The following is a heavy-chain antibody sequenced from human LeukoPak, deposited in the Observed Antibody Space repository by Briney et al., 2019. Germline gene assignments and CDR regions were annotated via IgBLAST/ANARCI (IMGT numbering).Heavy chain of an antibody. CDR3: ARVGGSGYPGPTKDY. CDR2: IYYSGST. D-gene: IGHD2-15*01. CDR1: GGSISSGGYY. V-gene: IGHV4-31*03. J-gene: IGHJ4*02. Sequence: SQTLSLTCTVSGGSISSGGYYWSWIRQHPGTGLEWIGYIYYSGSTYYNPSLKSRVTISVDTSKNQFSLKLSSVTAADTAVYYCARVGGSGYPGPTKDYWGKGTLVTVSS.